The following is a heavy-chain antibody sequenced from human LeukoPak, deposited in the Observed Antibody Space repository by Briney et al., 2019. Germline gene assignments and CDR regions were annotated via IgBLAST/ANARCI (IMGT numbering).Heavy chain of an antibody. CDR1: GGSISSYY. D-gene: IGHD3-9*01. J-gene: IGHJ4*02. V-gene: IGHV4-4*07. CDR2: IYTSGST. Sequence: SETLSLTCTVSGGSISSYYWSWIRQPAGKGLEWIGRIYTSGSTNYNPSLKSRVTISVDTSKNQFSLKLSSVTAADTAVYYCARGTYYDILTGYYSGSPRARYFDYWGQGTLVTVSS. CDR3: ARGTYYDILTGYYSGSPRARYFDY.